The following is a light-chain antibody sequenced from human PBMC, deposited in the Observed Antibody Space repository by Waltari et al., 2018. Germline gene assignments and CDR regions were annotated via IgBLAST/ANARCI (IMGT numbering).Light chain of an antibody. V-gene: IGKV1-5*03. CDR1: LSVKNN. CDR2: KAS. CDR3: QEYDSLPIT. J-gene: IGKJ4*01. Sequence: DIQMTQSPSTLSASVGDRVNISCRASLSVKNNLAWYQQKPGKAPKVLVHKASRLETGVPSRFSGSGYGTEFTLTISSLQPDDFATYYCQEYDSLPITFGGGTQVEIK.